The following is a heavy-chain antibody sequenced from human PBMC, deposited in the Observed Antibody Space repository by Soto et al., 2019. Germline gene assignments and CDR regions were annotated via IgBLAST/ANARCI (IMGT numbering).Heavy chain of an antibody. CDR2: ISGSGGST. D-gene: IGHD3-22*01. V-gene: IGHV3-23*01. CDR1: GFIFSSYA. Sequence: EVQLLESGGGLVQPGGSLRLSCAASGFIFSSYAMSWVRQAPGKGLEWVSAISGSGGSTYYADSVKGRFTISRDNSKNTLYLQMNSLRAEDTAVYYCAKDRERRYYDSSGYYHALDYWGQGTLVTVSS. CDR3: AKDRERRYYDSSGYYHALDY. J-gene: IGHJ4*02.